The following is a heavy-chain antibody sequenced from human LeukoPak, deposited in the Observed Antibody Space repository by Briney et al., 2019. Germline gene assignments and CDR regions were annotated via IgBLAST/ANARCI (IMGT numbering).Heavy chain of an antibody. CDR2: INPSGGST. CDR1: GYTFTSYY. V-gene: IGHV1-46*01. J-gene: IGHJ6*04. Sequence: ASVKVSCKASGYTFTSYYMHWVRQAPGQGLEWMGVINPSGGSTSYEQKFQGRVTMTRDTSTSTVYMELSSLRSEDTAVYYCARSPHYYGMDVWGKGTTVTVSS. CDR3: ARSPHYYGMDV.